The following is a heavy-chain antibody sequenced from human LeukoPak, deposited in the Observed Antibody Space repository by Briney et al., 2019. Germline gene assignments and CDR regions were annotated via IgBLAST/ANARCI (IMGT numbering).Heavy chain of an antibody. J-gene: IGHJ5*02. CDR2: TYYSGST. V-gene: IGHV4-59*01. D-gene: IGHD1-14*01. CDR3: ARGRYGTISRGWFDP. Sequence: SETLSLTCTVSGGYISSYSWSWIRQPPGKGLEWIGYTYYSGSTNYNPSLKSRVSISVDTSKKKISLKLSSVTAADTAVYYCARGRYGTISRGWFDPWGQGTLVTVS. CDR1: GGYISSYS.